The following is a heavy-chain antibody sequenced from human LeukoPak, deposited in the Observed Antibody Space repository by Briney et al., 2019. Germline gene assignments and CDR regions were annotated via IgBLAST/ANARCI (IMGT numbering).Heavy chain of an antibody. J-gene: IGHJ4*02. Sequence: SETLSLTCTASGYSISSGYYWGRIRQPPGKGLEWIGSIYHSGSTYYNPSLKSRVTFSVDTSKNQFSLKLSSVTAADTAVYYCARDTFSLIDYWGQGTLVTVSS. CDR1: GYSISSGYY. CDR3: ARDTFSLIDY. CDR2: IYHSGST. D-gene: IGHD2/OR15-2a*01. V-gene: IGHV4-38-2*02.